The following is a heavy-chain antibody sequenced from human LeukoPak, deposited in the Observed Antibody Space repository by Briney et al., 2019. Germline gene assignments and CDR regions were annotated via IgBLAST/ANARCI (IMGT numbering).Heavy chain of an antibody. Sequence: GGSLRLSCAASGFGFSNYWMSWVRQAPGKGLEWVANMNEDGSEKNYVDSVKGRFTISRDNAQASLYLQMNSLRAEDTAVYYCARDRGRSNFDYWGQGTLLTVSS. J-gene: IGHJ4*02. CDR3: ARDRGRSNFDY. CDR1: GFGFSNYW. CDR2: MNEDGSEK. D-gene: IGHD4-11*01. V-gene: IGHV3-7*01.